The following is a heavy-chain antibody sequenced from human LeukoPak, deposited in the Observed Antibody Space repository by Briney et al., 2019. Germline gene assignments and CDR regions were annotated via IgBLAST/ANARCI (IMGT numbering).Heavy chain of an antibody. CDR3: ARGRGSYYVVYFDY. J-gene: IGHJ4*02. CDR2: INHSGST. D-gene: IGHD1-26*01. CDR1: GGSFSGYY. Sequence: PSETLSLTCAVYGGSFSGYYWSWIRQPPGKGLEWIGEINHSGSTNYNPSLKSRVTISVDTSKNQFSLELSSVTAADTAVYYCARGRGSYYVVYFDYWGQGTLVTVSS. V-gene: IGHV4-34*01.